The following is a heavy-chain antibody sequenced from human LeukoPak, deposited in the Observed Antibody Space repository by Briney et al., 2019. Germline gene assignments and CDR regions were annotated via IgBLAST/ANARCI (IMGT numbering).Heavy chain of an antibody. V-gene: IGHV3-74*01. Sequence: GGSLRLSCAASGFTFSAYWMHWVRQTPGKGLEWVSGTNDDGGSTYYADCVKGRFTISRDSAKNTLYLQMNSLRAQDTAVYYCASFGGYPDYWGQGTLVTVSS. CDR3: ASFGGYPDY. CDR1: GFTFSAYW. CDR2: TNDDGGST. D-gene: IGHD3-22*01. J-gene: IGHJ4*02.